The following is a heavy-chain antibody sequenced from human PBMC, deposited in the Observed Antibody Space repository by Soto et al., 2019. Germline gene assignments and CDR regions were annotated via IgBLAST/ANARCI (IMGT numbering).Heavy chain of an antibody. CDR3: AKDRRAGGNSAFYFDF. D-gene: IGHD3-16*01. CDR1: GFKFSSYA. CDR2: ISATGGGT. J-gene: IGHJ5*01. V-gene: IGHV3-23*01. Sequence: PGGSLRLSCAASGFKFSSYAMSWVRQAPGKGLEWVSLISATGGGTYYADSVKGRFTISRDNSDNTLYLQVHSLRAEDTAVYYCAKDRRAGGNSAFYFDFSGQGAHVTVSS.